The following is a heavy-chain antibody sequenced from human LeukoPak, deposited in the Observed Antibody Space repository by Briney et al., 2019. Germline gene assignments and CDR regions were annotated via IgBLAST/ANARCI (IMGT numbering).Heavy chain of an antibody. CDR2: IGYDGTNK. Sequence: PGGSLRLSCAASLFNFNNYDMLWLRHAPGHELEGVAFIGYDGTNKYYGDYVKGRFTVSRDNSKKTLYLQLNSLRAEDTAVYYCAKDHGATWSGFDIWGQGTMVTVSS. CDR3: AKDHGATWSGFDI. J-gene: IGHJ3*02. CDR1: LFNFNNYD. D-gene: IGHD3-3*01. V-gene: IGHV3-30*02.